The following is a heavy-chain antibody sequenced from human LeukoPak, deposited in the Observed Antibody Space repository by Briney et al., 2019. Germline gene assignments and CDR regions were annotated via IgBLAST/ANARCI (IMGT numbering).Heavy chain of an antibody. J-gene: IGHJ4*02. CDR1: GDSVSSNDAA. CDR2: TFYRSKWYY. CDR3: ARENGPAAAGTTFDY. V-gene: IGHV6-1*01. D-gene: IGHD6-13*01. Sequence: SQTLSLTCAISGDSVSSNDAAWNWIRQSPSRGLEWLGRTFYRSKWYYDSAVSVKSRITINPDTSKNQFSLQLNSVTPEDTAVYYCARENGPAAAGTTFDYWGQGTLVTVSS.